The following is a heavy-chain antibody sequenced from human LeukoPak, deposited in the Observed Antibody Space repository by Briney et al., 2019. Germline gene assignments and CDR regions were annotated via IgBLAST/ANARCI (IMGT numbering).Heavy chain of an antibody. J-gene: IGHJ4*02. Sequence: GGSLRLSCAASGFRVSSNYMTWVRQAPGKGLEWVSVIYSDGSPFYADSVKGRFTISRDNSKNTLYLQMDSLRPEDTAVYYCTNLPTHWGQGTLVTVSS. CDR1: GFRVSSNY. V-gene: IGHV3-66*02. CDR3: TNLPTH. CDR2: IYSDGSP.